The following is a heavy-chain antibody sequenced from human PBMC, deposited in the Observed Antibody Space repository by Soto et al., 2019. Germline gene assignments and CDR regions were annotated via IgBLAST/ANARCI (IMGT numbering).Heavy chain of an antibody. J-gene: IGHJ4*02. Sequence: LRLSCAASGFTFSSYEMNWVRQAPGKGLEWVSYISSSGSTIYYADSVKGRFTTSRDNAKNSLYLQMNSLRAEDTAVYYCARSDSSGYPFDYWGQGTLVTVSS. V-gene: IGHV3-48*03. CDR2: ISSSGSTI. CDR3: ARSDSSGYPFDY. CDR1: GFTFSSYE. D-gene: IGHD3-22*01.